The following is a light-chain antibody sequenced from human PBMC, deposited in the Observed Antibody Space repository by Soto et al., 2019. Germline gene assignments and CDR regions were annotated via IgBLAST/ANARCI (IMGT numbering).Light chain of an antibody. CDR1: SSGVGSYNL. Sequence: QSALTQPASVSGSPGQSITISCTGTSSGVGSYNLVSWYQQHPGKAPKLMIYEGSKRPSGVSNRFSGSKSGNTASLTISGLQAEDEADYYCCSYAGSSTSVFGTGTKLTVL. J-gene: IGLJ1*01. CDR2: EGS. V-gene: IGLV2-23*01. CDR3: CSYAGSSTSV.